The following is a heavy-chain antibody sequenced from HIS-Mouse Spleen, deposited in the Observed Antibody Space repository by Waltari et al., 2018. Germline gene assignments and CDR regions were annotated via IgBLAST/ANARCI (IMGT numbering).Heavy chain of an antibody. CDR3: ARAPTGFLEWFDAFDI. D-gene: IGHD3-3*01. J-gene: IGHJ3*02. CDR2: IYYSGST. Sequence: QLQLQESGPGLVKPSETLSLTCTVSGGSISSSSYYWGWIRQPPGKGLEWIGSIYYSGSTNDNPSLKSRVTISVDTSKNQFSLKLSSVTAADTAVYYCARAPTGFLEWFDAFDIWGQGTMVTVSS. CDR1: GGSISSSSYY. V-gene: IGHV4-39*07.